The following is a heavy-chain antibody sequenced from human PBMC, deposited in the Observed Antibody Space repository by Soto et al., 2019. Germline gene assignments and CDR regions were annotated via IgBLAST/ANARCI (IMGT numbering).Heavy chain of an antibody. V-gene: IGHV2-5*01. CDR2: IYWNDDK. J-gene: IGHJ4*02. D-gene: IGHD6-19*01. Sequence: QITLKESGPTLVRPTQPLTLTSTFSGFSLSTSGLGVGWIRQPPGKALEWLALIYWNDDKRYSPSLKARLTITKDTSKNQVVLTMTNMDPVDTATYYCAHRPSGWYLFDYWGQGTLVTVSS. CDR3: AHRPSGWYLFDY. CDR1: GFSLSTSGLG.